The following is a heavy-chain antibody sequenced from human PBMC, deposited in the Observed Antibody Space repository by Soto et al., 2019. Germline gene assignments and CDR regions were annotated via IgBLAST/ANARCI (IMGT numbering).Heavy chain of an antibody. CDR3: ARLGGYCTTSCYGYYGMDV. D-gene: IGHD2-8*01. V-gene: IGHV4-39*01. J-gene: IGHJ6*02. CDR2: FYYSGST. CDR1: GGSISSGTYS. Sequence: SETLSLTCTVSGGSISSGTYSWGWIRQPPGKGLEWIGTFYYSGSTYYNPSLKSRVTISVDTSKNQFSLKVSSVTAADTAVYYCARLGGYCTTSCYGYYGMDVWGQGTTVTVSS.